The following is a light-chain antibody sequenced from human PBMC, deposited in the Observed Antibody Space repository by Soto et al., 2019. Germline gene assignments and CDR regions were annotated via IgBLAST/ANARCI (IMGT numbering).Light chain of an antibody. V-gene: IGKV1-6*01. Sequence: AIQMTQSPSSVSASVGDRVTITCRASQGIRNELGWYQQKPVKAPKLLIYSASSLQSGVASRFSGSGSRTDFILTFSGLQPEYFETYFCLQDFTYPRTFGQGTKV. CDR3: LQDFTYPRT. CDR2: SAS. J-gene: IGKJ1*01. CDR1: QGIRNE.